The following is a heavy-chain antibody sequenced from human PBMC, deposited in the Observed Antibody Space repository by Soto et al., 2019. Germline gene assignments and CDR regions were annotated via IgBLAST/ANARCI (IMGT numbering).Heavy chain of an antibody. CDR1: GFTFSSYG. V-gene: IGHV3-30*18. CDR2: ISYDGSNK. Sequence: QVQLVESGGGVVQPGRSLRLSCAASGFTFSSYGMHWVRQAPGKGLEWVAVISYDGSNKYYADSEKGRFTISRDNSKNKMYLHMSSLRAEDTAVYYGAKVYSSGWYVYYYYDGMGVWGQGTTVTVSS. J-gene: IGHJ6*02. D-gene: IGHD6-19*01. CDR3: AKVYSSGWYVYYYYDGMGV.